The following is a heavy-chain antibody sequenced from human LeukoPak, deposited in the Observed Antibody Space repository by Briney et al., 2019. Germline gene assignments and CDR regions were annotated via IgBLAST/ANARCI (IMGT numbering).Heavy chain of an antibody. CDR2: INHSGST. CDR3: AREHGIAVAGTVY. V-gene: IGHV4-34*01. D-gene: IGHD6-19*01. CDR1: GGSFSGYY. J-gene: IGHJ4*02. Sequence: SETLSLTCAVYGGSFSGYYWSWIRQPPGKGLEWIGEINHSGSTNYNPSLKSRVTISVDTSKNQFSLKLSSVTAADTAVYYCAREHGIAVAGTVYWGQGTLVTVSS.